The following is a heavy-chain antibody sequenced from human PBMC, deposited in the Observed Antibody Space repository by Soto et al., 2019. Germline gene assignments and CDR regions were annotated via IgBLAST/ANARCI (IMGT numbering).Heavy chain of an antibody. CDR2: IKQDGSEK. CDR1: GFTFGSYW. D-gene: IGHD2-21*01. Sequence: EVQLEESGGSLVQPGGSLRLSCAASGFTFGSYWMTWVRQAPGKGLEWVANIKQDGSEKYYVDSVKGRFIISRDNAKNSLFLQMSSLRVDDTAMYYCARDPRGHYSFDSWGQGTLVTVSS. CDR3: ARDPRGHYSFDS. V-gene: IGHV3-7*03. J-gene: IGHJ5*01.